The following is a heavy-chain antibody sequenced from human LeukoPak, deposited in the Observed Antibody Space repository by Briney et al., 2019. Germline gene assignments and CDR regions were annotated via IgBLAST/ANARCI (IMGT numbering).Heavy chain of an antibody. CDR1: GFIFRSYE. Sequence: PGGSLRLSCAASGFIFRSYEMNWVRQAPGKGLEGVSFISSSGSTIYYADSVKGRFTISRDNAKNSLSLQMNSLRAEDTAVYYCARDLYGSGNYNNPLVWGQGTLVTVSS. J-gene: IGHJ4*02. CDR3: ARDLYGSGNYNNPLV. V-gene: IGHV3-48*03. D-gene: IGHD3-10*01. CDR2: ISSSGSTI.